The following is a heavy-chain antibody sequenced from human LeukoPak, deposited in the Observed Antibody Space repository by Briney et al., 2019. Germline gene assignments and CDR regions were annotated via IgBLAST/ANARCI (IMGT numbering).Heavy chain of an antibody. CDR2: IYSGGYSGGGP. D-gene: IGHD5-24*01. CDR1: GFIVSSNH. V-gene: IGHV3-66*01. Sequence: GGSLRLSCAVSGFIVSSNHMNWVRRAPGKGLEWVSVIYSGGYSGGGPFYADSVKGRFTTSSDSSKNTLFLQMNSLRAEDTAVYYCARDVYGDGYNSFDYWGLGILVTVSS. J-gene: IGHJ4*02. CDR3: ARDVYGDGYNSFDY.